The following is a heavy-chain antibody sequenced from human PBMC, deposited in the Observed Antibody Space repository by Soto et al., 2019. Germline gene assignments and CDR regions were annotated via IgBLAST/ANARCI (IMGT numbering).Heavy chain of an antibody. J-gene: IGHJ4*02. CDR2: IVVGRGNT. Sequence: ASVKVSCKASGFTFTSSAVQWVRQARGQRLEWIGWIVVGRGNTNYAQRFQERVTITRDMSTSTAYMELSSLRSEDTAVYYCAARYGQGLVQDYWGQGTLVTVSS. CDR3: AARYGQGLVQDY. CDR1: GFTFTSSA. D-gene: IGHD6-19*01. V-gene: IGHV1-58*01.